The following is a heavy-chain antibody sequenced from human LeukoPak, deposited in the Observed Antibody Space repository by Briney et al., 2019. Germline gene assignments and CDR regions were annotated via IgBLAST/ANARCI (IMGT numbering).Heavy chain of an antibody. CDR2: IKNDGSEK. CDR3: ATADWFSFDF. J-gene: IGHJ4*02. V-gene: IGHV3-7*04. Sequence: GGSLRLSCAAFGFTFSSYWMSWVRQAPGKGLEWVATIKNDGSEKNYVDSVKGRFTISRDNAKNSLYLQMSGLRAEDTAVYFCATADWFSFDFWGQGTLVTVSS. CDR1: GFTFSSYW. D-gene: IGHD3-9*01.